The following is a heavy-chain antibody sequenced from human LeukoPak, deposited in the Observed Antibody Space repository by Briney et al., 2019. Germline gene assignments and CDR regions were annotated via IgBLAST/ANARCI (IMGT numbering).Heavy chain of an antibody. J-gene: IGHJ4*02. V-gene: IGHV3-30*18. CDR3: AKDFGTYYYDSSGHSLNY. D-gene: IGHD3-22*01. CDR1: GFTFSSYG. CDR2: ISYDGSNK. Sequence: PGGSLRLSCAASGFTFSSYGMHWVRQAPGKGLEWLAGISYDGSNKYYADSVKGRFTISRDNSKNTLYLQMNSLRAEDTAVYYCAKDFGTYYYDSSGHSLNYWGQGTLVTVSS.